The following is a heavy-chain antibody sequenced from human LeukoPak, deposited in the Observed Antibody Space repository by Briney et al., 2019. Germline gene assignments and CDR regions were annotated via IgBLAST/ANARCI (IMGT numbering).Heavy chain of an antibody. CDR1: GFTFSGYA. J-gene: IGHJ4*02. CDR3: AKGLIVATTFDY. Sequence: PGGSLRLSCAASGFTFSGYAMSWARQAPGKGLEWVSAISGSGGSTYYADSVKGRFTISRDNSKNTLYLQMNSLRAEDTAVYYCAKGLIVATTFDYWGQGTLVTVSS. V-gene: IGHV3-23*01. CDR2: ISGSGGST. D-gene: IGHD5-12*01.